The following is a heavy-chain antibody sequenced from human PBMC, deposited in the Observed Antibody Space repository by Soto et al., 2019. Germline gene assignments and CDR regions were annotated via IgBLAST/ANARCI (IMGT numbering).Heavy chain of an antibody. CDR2: IIPILGIA. D-gene: IGHD5-18*01. CDR3: ARAGYGYEAVDY. J-gene: IGHJ4*01. Sequence: SVKVSFKASGYTFTSYYMHWARQAPGQGLEWMGRIIPILGIANYAQKFQGRVTITADKSTSTAYMELSSLRSEDTAVYYCARAGYGYEAVDYWG. CDR1: GYTFTSYY. V-gene: IGHV1-69*04.